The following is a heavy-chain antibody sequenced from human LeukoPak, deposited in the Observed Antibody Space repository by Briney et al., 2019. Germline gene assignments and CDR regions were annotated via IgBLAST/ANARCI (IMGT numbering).Heavy chain of an antibody. V-gene: IGHV1-8*01. CDR1: GYTFTSYD. CDR3: ARIAYYYDSSGYYLRY. J-gene: IGHJ4*02. CDR2: MNPNSGNT. D-gene: IGHD3-22*01. Sequence: ASVSVSCKASGYTFTSYDINWVRQATGQGLEWMGWMNPNSGNTGYAQKFQGRVTMTRDTSTSTVYMELSSLRSEDTAVYYCARIAYYYDSSGYYLRYWGQGTLVTVSS.